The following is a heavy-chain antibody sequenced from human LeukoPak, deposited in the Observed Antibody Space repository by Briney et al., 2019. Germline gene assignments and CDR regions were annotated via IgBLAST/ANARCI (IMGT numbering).Heavy chain of an antibody. CDR2: IRTKATNYAP. V-gene: IGHV3-73*01. D-gene: IGHD2-2*02. J-gene: IGHJ4*02. Sequence: GGSLRLSCAASGFTFSDSPMHWVRQASGKGLEWVGRIRTKATNYAPAYAASVKGRFTISRDDSKSTTYLQMNSLETEDTAVYYTREGCGATSCYTNDYWGQGTLVTVSS. CDR3: REGCGATSCYTNDY. CDR1: GFTFSDSP.